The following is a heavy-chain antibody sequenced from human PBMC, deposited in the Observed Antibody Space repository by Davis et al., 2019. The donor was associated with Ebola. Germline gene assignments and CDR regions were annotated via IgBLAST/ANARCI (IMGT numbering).Heavy chain of an antibody. D-gene: IGHD6-25*01. CDR2: ISAYNGNT. J-gene: IGHJ4*02. CDR3: ARGRSMAATQVGLRY. CDR1: GYTFTSYG. Sequence: ASVKVSCKASGYTFTSYGISWVRQAPGQGLEWMGWISAYNGNTNYAQKLQGRVTMTTDTSTSTAYMELRSLRSDDTAVYYCARGRSMAATQVGLRYWGQGTLVTVSS. V-gene: IGHV1-18*01.